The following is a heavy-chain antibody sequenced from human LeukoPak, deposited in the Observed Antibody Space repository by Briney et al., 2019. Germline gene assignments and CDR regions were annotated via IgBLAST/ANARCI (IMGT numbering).Heavy chain of an antibody. CDR2: IYHSGST. CDR3: RSTYYYDSSGYQGMGYYFDY. CDR1: GGSISSSNW. Sequence: SETLSLTCAVSGGSISSSNWWSWVRQPPGKGLEWIGEIYHSGSTNYNPSLKSRVTISVDKSKNQFSLKLSSVTAADTAVYYCRSTYYYDSSGYQGMGYYFDYWGQGTLVTVSS. J-gene: IGHJ4*02. D-gene: IGHD3-22*01. V-gene: IGHV4-4*02.